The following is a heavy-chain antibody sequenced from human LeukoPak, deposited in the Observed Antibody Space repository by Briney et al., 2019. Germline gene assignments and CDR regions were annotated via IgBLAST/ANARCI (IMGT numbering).Heavy chain of an antibody. CDR2: ISNRGGKT. CDR3: AKAAGYDSRDDAFDI. J-gene: IGHJ3*02. D-gene: IGHD3-22*01. V-gene: IGHV3-23*01. CDR1: GFTFSSYW. Sequence: PGGSLRLSCAASGFTFSSYWMTWVRQAPGKGLEWVSGISNRGGKTYYADSVKGRFTISRDNSKNTLYLQMNRLRAEDTAFYCAKAAGYDSRDDAFDIWGQGTMVTVSS.